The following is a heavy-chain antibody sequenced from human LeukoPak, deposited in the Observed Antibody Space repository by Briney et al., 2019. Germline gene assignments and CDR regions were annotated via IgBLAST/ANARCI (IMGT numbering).Heavy chain of an antibody. D-gene: IGHD3-9*01. CDR2: IYPGYSDT. J-gene: IGHJ4*02. CDR1: GYSFTSYW. Sequence: GESLKISCKGSGYSFTSYWIGWVRQMPGKGLEWMGLIYPGYSDTRYSPSFQGQVTISAVKAISTAYLQWSSLKASDTAMYYCARHVPDILTGFPYGLVDYWGQGTLVTVSS. CDR3: ARHVPDILTGFPYGLVDY. V-gene: IGHV5-51*01.